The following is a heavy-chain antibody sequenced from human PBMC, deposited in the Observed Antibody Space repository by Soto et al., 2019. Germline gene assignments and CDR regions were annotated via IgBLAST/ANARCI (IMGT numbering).Heavy chain of an antibody. CDR1: GGSISSGGYS. D-gene: IGHD6-13*01. CDR2: IYHSGST. J-gene: IGHJ4*02. CDR3: ARVTYSSSFSTRDY. V-gene: IGHV4-30-2*01. Sequence: TSETLSLTCAVSGGSISSGGYSWSWIRQPPGKGLEWIGYIYHSGSTYYNPSLKSRVTISVDRSKNQFSLKLSSVTAADTAVYYCARVTYSSSFSTRDYWGQGTLVTVSS.